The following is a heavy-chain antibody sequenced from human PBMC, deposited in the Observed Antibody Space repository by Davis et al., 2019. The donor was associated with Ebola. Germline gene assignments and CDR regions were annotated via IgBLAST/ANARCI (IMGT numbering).Heavy chain of an antibody. Sequence: GGSLRLSCAASGFTFSSYWMSWVRQAPGKGLEWVANIKQDGSEKYYVDSVKGRFTISRDNAKNSLYLQMNSLRAEDTAVYYCAKSGPSVVITTQPLSFGGQGTLVTVSS. V-gene: IGHV3-7*01. CDR2: IKQDGSEK. D-gene: IGHD3-22*01. J-gene: IGHJ4*02. CDR3: AKSGPSVVITTQPLSF. CDR1: GFTFSSYW.